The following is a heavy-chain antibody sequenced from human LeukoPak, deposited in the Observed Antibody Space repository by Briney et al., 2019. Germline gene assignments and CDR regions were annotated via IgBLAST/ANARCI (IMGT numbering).Heavy chain of an antibody. Sequence: GGSLRLSCAASGFTFSSYAMHWVRQAPGKGLEWVAVISYDGSNKYYADSVKGRFTISRDNSKNTLYLQMSSLRAEDTAVYYCARDSRRIVLYYYMDVWGKGTTVTVSS. CDR2: ISYDGSNK. CDR3: ARDSRRIVLYYYMDV. CDR1: GFTFSSYA. D-gene: IGHD2-8*01. V-gene: IGHV3-30*04. J-gene: IGHJ6*03.